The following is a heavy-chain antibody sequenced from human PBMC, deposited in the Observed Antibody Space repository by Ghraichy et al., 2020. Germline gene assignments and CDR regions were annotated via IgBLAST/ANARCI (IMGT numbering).Heavy chain of an antibody. CDR1: GFTFGNYW. V-gene: IGHV3-7*01. Sequence: GGSLRLSCAASGFTFGNYWMSWVRQAPGKGLEWVANINEDGSETYYGDSVKGRFTIFRDNAKKSLYLQMNSLRAEDTAVYYCAIWSGYNYGLFDYWGQGTLVTVSS. CDR3: AIWSGYNYGLFDY. J-gene: IGHJ4*02. CDR2: INEDGSET. D-gene: IGHD5-18*01.